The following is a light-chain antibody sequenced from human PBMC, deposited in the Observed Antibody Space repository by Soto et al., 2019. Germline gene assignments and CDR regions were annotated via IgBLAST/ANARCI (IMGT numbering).Light chain of an antibody. CDR2: KDT. V-gene: IGLV3-25*03. Sequence: SYELTQPPSMSVSPGQTARITCSGDALPKQYAYWYRQKPGQAPVLVIYKDTERPSGIPERFSGSSSGTTVTLTISAVQAEDEADYYCQSTDISATYKVFGTGTKLTVL. J-gene: IGLJ1*01. CDR3: QSTDISATYKV. CDR1: ALPKQY.